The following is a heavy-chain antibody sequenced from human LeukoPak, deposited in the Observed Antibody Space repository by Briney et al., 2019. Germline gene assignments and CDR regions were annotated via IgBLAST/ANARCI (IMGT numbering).Heavy chain of an antibody. J-gene: IGHJ4*02. CDR3: ARDTGSSGVDY. V-gene: IGHV4-59*01. Sequence: SETLSLTCTVSGGSISSYYWSWIRQPPGKGLEWIGYIYYSGSTNYNPSLKSRVTISVDTSKNQFSLKLSSVTAADTAVYYCARDTGSSGVDYWGQGTLVTVSS. CDR1: GGSISSYY. D-gene: IGHD6-19*01. CDR2: IYYSGST.